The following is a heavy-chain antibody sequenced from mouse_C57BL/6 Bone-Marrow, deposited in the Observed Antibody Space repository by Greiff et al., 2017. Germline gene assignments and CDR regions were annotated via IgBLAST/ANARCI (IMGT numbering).Heavy chain of an antibody. J-gene: IGHJ1*03. CDR1: GYAFSSSW. Sequence: QVQLQQSGPELVKPGASVKISCKASGYAFSSSWMNWVKQRPGKGLEWIGRIYPGDGDTNYNGKFKGKATLTADKSSSTAYMQLSSLTSEDSAVYFCARSHDNSYWYFDVCYRGPAVTVTS. CDR2: IYPGDGDT. D-gene: IGHD1-1*01. CDR3: ARSHDNSYWYFDV. V-gene: IGHV1-82*01.